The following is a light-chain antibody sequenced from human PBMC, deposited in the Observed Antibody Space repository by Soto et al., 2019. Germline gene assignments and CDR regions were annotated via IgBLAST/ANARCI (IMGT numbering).Light chain of an antibody. V-gene: IGKV3-15*01. CDR1: QSVSSN. CDR3: QQYNNWPPRWT. CDR2: VAS. J-gene: IGKJ1*01. Sequence: EKVMTQSPATLSVSPGERATLSCRASQSVSSNLAWYQQKPGQAPRLLIYVASTRATGIPARFSGSGSGTEFTLTISSLQSEDFAVYYCQQYNNWPPRWTFGQGTKVDIK.